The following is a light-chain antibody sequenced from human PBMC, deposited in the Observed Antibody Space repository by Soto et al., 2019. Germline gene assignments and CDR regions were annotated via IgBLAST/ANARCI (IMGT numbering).Light chain of an antibody. V-gene: IGKV3-20*01. CDR3: QQYGNSPPT. CDR1: QSLSSTF. CDR2: GAS. Sequence: EIVLTQSPGTLSLSPGERATLSCRASQSLSSTFLAWSQHKPGQAPRLLIYGASSRATAIPDRFSGSGSGTDFTLSISRLEPEGFAVYYCQQYGNSPPTFGEGTKVEIK. J-gene: IGKJ4*01.